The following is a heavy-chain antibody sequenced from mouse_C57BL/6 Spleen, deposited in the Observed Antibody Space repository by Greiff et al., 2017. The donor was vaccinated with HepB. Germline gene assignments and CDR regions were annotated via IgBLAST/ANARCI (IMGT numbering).Heavy chain of an antibody. Sequence: VQLQQSGPELVKPGASVKISCKASGYAFSSSWMNWVKQRPGKGLEWIGRIYPGDGDTNYNGKFKGKATLTADKSSSTAYLQLSSLTSEDSAVYFCARTYSNDWYFDVWGTGTTVTVSS. CDR3: ARTYSNDWYFDV. CDR1: GYAFSSSW. D-gene: IGHD2-5*01. CDR2: IYPGDGDT. V-gene: IGHV1-82*01. J-gene: IGHJ1*03.